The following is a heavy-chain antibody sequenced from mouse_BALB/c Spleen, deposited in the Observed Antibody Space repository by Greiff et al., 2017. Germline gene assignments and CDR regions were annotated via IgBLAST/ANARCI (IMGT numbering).Heavy chain of an antibody. CDR2: INPDSSTI. J-gene: IGHJ1*01. V-gene: IGHV4-1*02. CDR1: GFDFSRYW. Sequence: EVKLLESGGGLVQPGGSLKLSCAASGFDFSRYWMSWVRQAPGKGLEWIGEINPDSSTINYTPSLKDKFIISRDNAKNTLYLQMSKVRSEDTALYYCARQGNSYWYFDVWGAGTTVTVSS. CDR3: ARQGNSYWYFDV.